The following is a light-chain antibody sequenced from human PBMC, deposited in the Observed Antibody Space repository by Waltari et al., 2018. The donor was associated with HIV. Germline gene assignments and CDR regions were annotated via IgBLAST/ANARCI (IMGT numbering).Light chain of an antibody. CDR2: GAS. CDR3: QQFHNWPHT. J-gene: IGKJ4*01. CDR1: QRLSSY. V-gene: IGKV3-15*01. Sequence: TQSPPTLSVSPGETATLSCRSSQRLSSYLAWYQQKPGQAPRLLIYGASTRATGTPVRFSGGGSGTEFSLTISSLRSEDYAVYYCQQFHNWPHTFGGGTKVEIK.